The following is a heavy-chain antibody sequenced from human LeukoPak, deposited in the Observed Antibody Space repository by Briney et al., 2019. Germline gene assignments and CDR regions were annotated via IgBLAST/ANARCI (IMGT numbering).Heavy chain of an antibody. D-gene: IGHD3-22*01. CDR2: IYYSGST. J-gene: IGHJ4*02. V-gene: IGHV4-39*01. Sequence: SETLSLTCTVSGGSISSSSYYWGWIRQPPGKGLEWIGSIYYSGSTYYNPSLKSRVTISVDTSKNQFSLKLSSVTAADTAVYYCAIGITMVVVVDYWGQGTLVTVSS. CDR1: GGSISSSSYY. CDR3: AIGITMVVVVDY.